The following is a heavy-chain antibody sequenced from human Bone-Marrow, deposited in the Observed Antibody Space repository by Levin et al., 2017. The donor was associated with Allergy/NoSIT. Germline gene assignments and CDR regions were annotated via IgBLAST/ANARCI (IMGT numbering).Heavy chain of an antibody. J-gene: IGHJ4*02. CDR2: INPNSGGT. CDR3: ARDGLWFGENPRALFDY. Sequence: GESLKISCKASGYTFTGYYMHWVRQAPGQGLEWMGWINPNSGGTNYAQKFQGRVTMTRDTSISTAYMELSRLRSDDTAVYYCARDGLWFGENPRALFDYWGQGTLVTVSS. CDR1: GYTFTGYY. V-gene: IGHV1-2*02. D-gene: IGHD3-10*01.